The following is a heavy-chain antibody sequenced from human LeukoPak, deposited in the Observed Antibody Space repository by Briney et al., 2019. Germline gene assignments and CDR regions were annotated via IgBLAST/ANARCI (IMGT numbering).Heavy chain of an antibody. V-gene: IGHV3-30-3*01. CDR2: IFYDGNNK. D-gene: IGHD3-10*01. CDR1: GFTFSSYV. Sequence: GGSLRLSCAASGFTFSSYVMHWVRQAPGKGLEGVAVIFYDGNNKDYADSVKGRFTISRDNSKNTLNLQMNSLRAEDTAVYYCARGPQFSRFGELSWGFDPWGQGTLVTVSS. CDR3: ARGPQFSRFGELSWGFDP. J-gene: IGHJ5*02.